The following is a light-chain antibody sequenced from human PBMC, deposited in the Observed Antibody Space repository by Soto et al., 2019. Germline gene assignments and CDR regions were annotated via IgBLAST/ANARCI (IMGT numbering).Light chain of an antibody. V-gene: IGLV6-57*04. CDR2: EDN. CDR3: QSYHSGNVV. CDR1: SGSIASNY. J-gene: IGLJ2*01. Sequence: NFMLTQPHSVSESPGKTVTISRTRSSGSIASNYVQWYQQRPGSAPTPVIYEDNERPSGVPDRFSGSIDSSSNSASLTISGLKTDDEADYYCQSYHSGNVVFGGGTKVTVL.